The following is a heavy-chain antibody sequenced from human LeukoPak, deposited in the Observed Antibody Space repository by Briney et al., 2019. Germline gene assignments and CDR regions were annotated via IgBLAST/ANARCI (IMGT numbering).Heavy chain of an antibody. CDR1: GFTFSRYG. V-gene: IGHV3-30*18. Sequence: GGSLRLSCAASGFTFSRYGMHWVRQVPGKGLEWVAVISYDGNKKYYADSVKGRFTISRDNSKNTVYLQMNSLKPEDTAVYYCAKAAETVTTDYWGQGTLVTVSS. J-gene: IGHJ4*02. CDR2: ISYDGNKK. CDR3: AKAAETVTTDY. D-gene: IGHD4-11*01.